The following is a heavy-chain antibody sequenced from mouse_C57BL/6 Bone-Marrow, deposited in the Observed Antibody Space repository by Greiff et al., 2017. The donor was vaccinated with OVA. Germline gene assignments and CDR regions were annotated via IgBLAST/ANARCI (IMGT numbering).Heavy chain of an antibody. CDR2: IFPGSGST. D-gene: IGHD2-1*01. Sequence: QVQLQQSGPELVKPGASVKISCKASGYTFTDYYINWVKQRPGQGLEWIGWIFPGSGSTYYNEKFKGKATLTVDKSSSTAYMLLSSLTSEDSAVYFCARWSYGNYFYWYFDVWGTGTTVTVSS. V-gene: IGHV1-75*01. CDR1: GYTFTDYY. CDR3: ARWSYGNYFYWYFDV. J-gene: IGHJ1*03.